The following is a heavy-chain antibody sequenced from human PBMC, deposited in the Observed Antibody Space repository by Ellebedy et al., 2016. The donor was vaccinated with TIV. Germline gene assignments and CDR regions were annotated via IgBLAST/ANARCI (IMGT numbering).Heavy chain of an antibody. CDR3: ARDHRDYYYYYGMDV. V-gene: IGHV3-66*01. CDR2: IYSGGST. Sequence: GESLKISXAASGSTVSSNYMSWVRQAPGKGLEWVSVIYSGGSTHYADSVKGRFTISRDNSKNTLYLQMNSLRAEDTAVYYCARDHRDYYYYYGMDVWGQGTAVTVSS. D-gene: IGHD1-14*01. J-gene: IGHJ6*02. CDR1: GSTVSSNY.